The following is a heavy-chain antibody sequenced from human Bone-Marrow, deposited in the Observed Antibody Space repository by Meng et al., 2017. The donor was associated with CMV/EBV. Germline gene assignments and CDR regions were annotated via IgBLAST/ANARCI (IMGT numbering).Heavy chain of an antibody. V-gene: IGHV3-48*02. Sequence: GGSLRLSCIASGFTFSDASMNWVRQAPGKGLEWVAYISSSSSVIWYADSVKGRFTISRDNAQNSLFLEMSSLRDADTAVYYCVRGLRSYDFWSGYYYYYGMDVWGLGTTVTGSS. CDR3: VRGLRSYDFWSGYYYYYGMDV. CDR1: GFTFSDAS. J-gene: IGHJ6*01. D-gene: IGHD3-3*01. CDR2: ISSSSSVI.